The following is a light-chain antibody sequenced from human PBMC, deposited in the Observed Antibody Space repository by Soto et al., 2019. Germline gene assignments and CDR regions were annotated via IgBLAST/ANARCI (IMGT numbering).Light chain of an antibody. CDR2: DAS. J-gene: IGKJ2*01. CDR3: QQYDNLPSYT. V-gene: IGKV1-33*01. CDR1: QDISNY. Sequence: DIQMTQSPSSLSASVGDIVTITCQASQDISNYLNWYQQKPGKAPKLLIYDASNLETGVPSRFSGSGSGTDFTFTISSLQPEDIATYYCQQYDNLPSYTFGQGTKLEIK.